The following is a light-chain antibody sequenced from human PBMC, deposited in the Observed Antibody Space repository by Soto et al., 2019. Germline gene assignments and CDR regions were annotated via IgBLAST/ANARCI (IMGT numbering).Light chain of an antibody. CDR1: QRVSSY. CDR2: DAS. J-gene: IGKJ5*01. CDR3: QQRSNWPPPT. V-gene: IGKV3-11*01. Sequence: EIVLTQSPATLSLSPGERATLSCRASQRVSSYLACYQQKPGQAPRLLIYDASNRATGIPARFSGGGSGTDFTLTISSLEPEDFAVYYCQQRSNWPPPTFGQGTRLEI.